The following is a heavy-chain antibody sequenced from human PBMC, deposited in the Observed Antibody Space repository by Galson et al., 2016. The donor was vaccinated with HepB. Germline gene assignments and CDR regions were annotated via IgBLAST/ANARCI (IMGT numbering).Heavy chain of an antibody. D-gene: IGHD1-26*01. Sequence: SLRLSCAASGSTFDDSAMHWVRQAPGKGLVWVSGIDWNGGDIGYADSVKGRFTISRDNAMNSLYLQMNNLRTEDTAFYYCAKGTGRFIPYYLDHWGQGILVTVSS. J-gene: IGHJ4*02. CDR3: AKGTGRFIPYYLDH. CDR2: IDWNGGDI. CDR1: GSTFDDSA. V-gene: IGHV3-9*01.